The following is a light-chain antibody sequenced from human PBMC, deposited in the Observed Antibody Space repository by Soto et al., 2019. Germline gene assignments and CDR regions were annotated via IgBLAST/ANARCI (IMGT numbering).Light chain of an antibody. J-gene: IGKJ4*01. CDR2: DAS. CDR1: QSISSH. V-gene: IGKV3-11*01. CDR3: QRSYWPLA. Sequence: EIVLTQSPATLSLSPGERATLSCRASQSISSHLTWYQQEPGQAPRLLIYDASNRATDIPARFSGSGSGTDFTLTISSLEPEDFAVYYCQRSYWPLAFGGGTKVEIK.